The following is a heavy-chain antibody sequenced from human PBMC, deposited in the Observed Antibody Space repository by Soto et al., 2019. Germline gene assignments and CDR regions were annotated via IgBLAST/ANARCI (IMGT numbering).Heavy chain of an antibody. CDR2: IIPIFGTA. D-gene: IGHD6-6*01. CDR3: ARDRDSSSSSGMDV. V-gene: IGHV1-69*06. J-gene: IGHJ6*02. CDR1: GGTFSSYA. Sequence: SVKVSCKASGGTFSSYAISWVRQAPGQGLEWMGGIIPIFGTANYAQKFQGRVTITADKSTSTAYMELSSLRSEDTAVYYCARDRDSSSSSGMDVWGQGTTVTVS.